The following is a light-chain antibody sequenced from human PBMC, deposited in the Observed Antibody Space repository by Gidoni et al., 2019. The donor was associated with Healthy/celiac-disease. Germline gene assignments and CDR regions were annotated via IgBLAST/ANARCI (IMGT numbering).Light chain of an antibody. Sequence: EIVMTQSPATLSLYPGERATLSCRASQSVSSSYLSWYQQKPGQAPRLLIYGASTRATGIPARFSGSGSGTDFTLTISSLQPEDFAVYYCQQDYTLPWTFGQGTKVEIK. CDR1: QSVSSSY. V-gene: IGKV3D-7*01. J-gene: IGKJ1*01. CDR2: GAS. CDR3: QQDYTLPWT.